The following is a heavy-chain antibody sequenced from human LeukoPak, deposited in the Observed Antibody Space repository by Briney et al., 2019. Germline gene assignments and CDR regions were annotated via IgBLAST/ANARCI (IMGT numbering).Heavy chain of an antibody. CDR3: ARDPRRYYDILTGYSAYYYYYMDV. J-gene: IGHJ6*03. V-gene: IGHV1-18*01. CDR2: ISAYNGNT. CDR1: GYTFTNYG. D-gene: IGHD3-9*01. Sequence: ASVKVSCKASGYTFTNYGISWVRQAPGQGLEWMGWISAYNGNTNYAQNLQGRVTMTRDTSTSTVYMELSSLRSEDTAVYYCARDPRRYYDILTGYSAYYYYYMDVWGKGTTVTVSS.